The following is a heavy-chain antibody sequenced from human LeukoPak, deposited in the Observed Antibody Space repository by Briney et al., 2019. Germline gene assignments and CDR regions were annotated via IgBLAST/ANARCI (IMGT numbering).Heavy chain of an antibody. Sequence: PGGSLRLSCAASGFTFSSYAMSWVRQAPGKGLEWVSAISGSGGSTYYADSVKGRFTISRDNAKNSLYLQMNSLRAEDTAVYYCARAVEPYYDILTGYMTYFDYWGQGTLVTVSS. CDR1: GFTFSSYA. J-gene: IGHJ4*02. CDR2: ISGSGGST. D-gene: IGHD3-9*01. CDR3: ARAVEPYYDILTGYMTYFDY. V-gene: IGHV3-23*01.